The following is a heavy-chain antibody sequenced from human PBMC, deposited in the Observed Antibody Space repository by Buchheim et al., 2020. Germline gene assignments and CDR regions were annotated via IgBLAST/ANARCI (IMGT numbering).Heavy chain of an antibody. CDR1: GGSISSSSYY. CDR2: IYYSGST. J-gene: IGHJ6*03. CDR3: ARGGGGESTAKNYYYYYMDV. V-gene: IGHV4-39*01. Sequence: QLQLQESGPGLVKPSETLSLTCTVSGGSISSSSYYWGWIRQPPGKGLEWIGSIYYSGSTYYNPSLKSRVTISVDTSKNQFSLKLGSVTAADTAVYYCARGGGGESTAKNYYYYYMDVWGKGTT. D-gene: IGHD3-10*01.